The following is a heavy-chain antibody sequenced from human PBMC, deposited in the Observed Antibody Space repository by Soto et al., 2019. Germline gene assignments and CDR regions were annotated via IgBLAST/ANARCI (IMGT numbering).Heavy chain of an antibody. Sequence: SETLSLTCTVSGGSISSYYWSWIRQPPGKGLEWIGYIYYSGSTNYNPSLKSRVTISVDTSKNQFSLKLSSVTAADTAVYYCARVADYYDSSGYSPYGMDVWGQGTTVTVSS. CDR1: GGSISSYY. CDR3: ARVADYYDSSGYSPYGMDV. V-gene: IGHV4-59*01. D-gene: IGHD3-22*01. CDR2: IYYSGST. J-gene: IGHJ6*02.